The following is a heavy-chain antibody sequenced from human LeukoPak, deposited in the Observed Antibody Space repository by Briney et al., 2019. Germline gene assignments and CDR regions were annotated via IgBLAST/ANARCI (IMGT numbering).Heavy chain of an antibody. Sequence: PSETLSLTCTVSGGSISSYYWSWLRQPPGKGLEGIGYIYYSGSTNYNPSLKSRVTISVDTSKNQFSLKLSSVTAADTAVYYCARDSTMVSIVPDDAFDIWGQGTMVTVSS. V-gene: IGHV4-59*01. CDR3: ARDSTMVSIVPDDAFDI. CDR2: IYYSGST. D-gene: IGHD3-3*01. CDR1: GGSISSYY. J-gene: IGHJ3*02.